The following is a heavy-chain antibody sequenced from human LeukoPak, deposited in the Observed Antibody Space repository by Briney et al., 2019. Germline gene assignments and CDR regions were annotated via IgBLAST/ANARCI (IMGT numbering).Heavy chain of an antibody. CDR3: ARAIEVPFDY. Sequence: SETLSLTCAVYGGSFSGYYWGWIRQPPGKGLEWIGEINHSGSTNYNPSLKSRVTISVDTSKNQFSLKLSSVTAADTAVYYCARAIEVPFDYWGQGTLVTVSS. CDR2: INHSGST. J-gene: IGHJ4*02. V-gene: IGHV4-34*01. CDR1: GGSFSGYY. D-gene: IGHD3-16*02.